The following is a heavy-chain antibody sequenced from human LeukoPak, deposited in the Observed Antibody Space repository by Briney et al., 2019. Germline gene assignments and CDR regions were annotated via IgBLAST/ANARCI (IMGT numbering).Heavy chain of an antibody. Sequence: SETLSLTCSVSGGSIISYGYYWTWIRQPPGKGLEWIGEINHGGSTNYNPSLKSRVTISVDTSKNQFSLKLSSVTAADTAVYYCARGDSGFGEVPAAPPDYWGQGTLVTVSS. J-gene: IGHJ4*02. V-gene: IGHV4-34*01. D-gene: IGHD2-2*01. CDR2: INHGGST. CDR1: GGSIISYGYY. CDR3: ARGDSGFGEVPAAPPDY.